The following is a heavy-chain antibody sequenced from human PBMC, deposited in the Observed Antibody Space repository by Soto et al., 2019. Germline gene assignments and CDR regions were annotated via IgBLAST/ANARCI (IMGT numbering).Heavy chain of an antibody. CDR3: ARVRNDYGDYEVDY. CDR1: GGTFSSYA. D-gene: IGHD4-17*01. J-gene: IGHJ4*02. V-gene: IGHV1-69*06. Sequence: ASVKVSCKPSGGTFSSYAISWLRQAPGQGLEWMGGVIPIFGNANYAQKFQGRVTITADKSTSTVYMELSSVRAEDTAVYYCARVRNDYGDYEVDYWGQGTLVTVSS. CDR2: VIPIFGNA.